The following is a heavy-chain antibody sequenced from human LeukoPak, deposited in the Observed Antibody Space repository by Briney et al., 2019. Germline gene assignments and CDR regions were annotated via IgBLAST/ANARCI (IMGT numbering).Heavy chain of an antibody. D-gene: IGHD3-22*01. CDR3: AKSPTYYYDSSGYYEGYFDY. J-gene: IGHJ4*02. V-gene: IGHV3-23*01. CDR1: GFTFSSYA. Sequence: GGSLRLSCAASGFTFSSYAMSWVRQAPGKGLEWVSAISGSGGSTYYADSVKGRFTISRDNSKNTLYLQMNSLRAEDTAIYYCAKSPTYYYDSSGYYEGYFDYWGQGTLVTASS. CDR2: ISGSGGST.